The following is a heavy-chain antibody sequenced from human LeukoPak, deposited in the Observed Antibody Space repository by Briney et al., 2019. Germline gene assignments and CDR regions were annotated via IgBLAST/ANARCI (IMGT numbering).Heavy chain of an antibody. CDR2: IYPGDSDT. V-gene: IGHV5-51*01. CDR3: ARRLYCSSTSCYYFDY. Sequence: GESLKISCKGSGYSFTSYWIGWVRQMPGKGLEWMGIIYPGDSDTRYSPSFQGQVTISADKSISTAYLQWSSLKASDTAMYYCARRLYCSSTSCYYFDYWGQGALVTVSS. J-gene: IGHJ4*02. D-gene: IGHD2-2*01. CDR1: GYSFTSYW.